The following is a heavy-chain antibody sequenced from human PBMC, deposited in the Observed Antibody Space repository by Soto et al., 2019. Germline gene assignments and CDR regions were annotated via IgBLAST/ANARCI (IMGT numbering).Heavy chain of an antibody. D-gene: IGHD6-13*01. Sequence: SETLSLTCAVSGYPISSGFYWGWIRQPPGKGLEWIGTIYHSGISFYNPSLKIRFTISVDTSKNQFSLRLSSVTAADTAVYYCARQLNGYSSSWRGLHFDYWGQGTLVTVSS. CDR2: IYHSGIS. CDR1: GYPISSGFY. J-gene: IGHJ4*02. CDR3: ARQLNGYSSSWRGLHFDY. V-gene: IGHV4-38-2*01.